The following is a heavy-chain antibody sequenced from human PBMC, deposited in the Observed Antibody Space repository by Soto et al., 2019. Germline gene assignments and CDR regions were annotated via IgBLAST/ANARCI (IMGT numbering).Heavy chain of an antibody. Sequence: GGSLRLYCAASGFTFSSYARHWVRQAPGKGLEWVAVISYDGSNKYNADSVKGRFTISRDNSKDTLYLQMNSLRAEDTAVYYCARRVIGSSRAFDIWGQGTMVTVSS. CDR1: GFTFSSYA. V-gene: IGHV3-30-3*01. J-gene: IGHJ3*02. CDR2: ISYDGSNK. D-gene: IGHD3-10*01. CDR3: ARRVIGSSRAFDI.